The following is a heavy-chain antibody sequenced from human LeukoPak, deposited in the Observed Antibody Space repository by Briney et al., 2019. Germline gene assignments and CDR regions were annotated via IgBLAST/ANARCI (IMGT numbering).Heavy chain of an antibody. D-gene: IGHD5-24*01. V-gene: IGHV4-59*01. CDR3: ARGGGYRVDY. CDR1: GGSISSYY. CDR2: IYYSGST. J-gene: IGHJ4*02. Sequence: SETLSLTCTVSGGSISSYYWSWIRQPPGKGLEWIGYIYYSGSTNYSPSLKSRVTISLDTSKNQFSLKLSPVTAADTAVYYCARGGGYRVDYWGQGTLVTVSS.